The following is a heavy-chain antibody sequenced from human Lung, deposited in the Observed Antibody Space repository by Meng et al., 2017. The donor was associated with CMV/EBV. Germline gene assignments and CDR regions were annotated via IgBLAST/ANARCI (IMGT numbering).Heavy chain of an antibody. V-gene: IGHV5-51*01. CDR1: GQTFTTYW. CDR3: ATVGLDQRFDN. CDR2: IHPGDSET. J-gene: IGHJ4*02. Sequence: GASXKISCKGSGQTFTTYWIAWVRQMPGKGLEWMGVIHPGDSETRYSPSFQGHVTISADMSLSVAYLQWSSLKDSDTAIFYCATVGLDQRFDNWGQGTLVTFSS. D-gene: IGHD1/OR15-1a*01.